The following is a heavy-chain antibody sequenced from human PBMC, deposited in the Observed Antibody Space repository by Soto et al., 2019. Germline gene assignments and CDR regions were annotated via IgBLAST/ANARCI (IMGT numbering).Heavy chain of an antibody. J-gene: IGHJ6*02. CDR1: GGTFSSYA. V-gene: IGHV1-69*13. CDR2: IIPIFGTA. D-gene: IGHD3-22*01. CDR3: ASGFYYYDSSGYYPTQDYYYGMDV. Sequence: SVKVSCKASGGTFSSYAISWVRQAPGQGLEWMVGIIPIFGTANYAQKFQGRVTITADESTSTAYMELSSLRSEDTAVYYCASGFYYYDSSGYYPTQDYYYGMDVWGQGTTVTV.